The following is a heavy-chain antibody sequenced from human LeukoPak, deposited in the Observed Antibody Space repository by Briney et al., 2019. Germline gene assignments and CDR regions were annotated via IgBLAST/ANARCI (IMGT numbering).Heavy chain of an antibody. J-gene: IGHJ6*02. CDR2: ISGSGGST. Sequence: GGSLRLSCAASGFTFSSYAMSWVRQAPGKGLEWVSAISGSGGSTYYADSVKGRLTISRDNSKNTLYLQMNSLRAEDTAVYYCAKDSAEVIAAAGTSLYYYGMDVWGQGTTVTVSS. CDR3: AKDSAEVIAAAGTSLYYYGMDV. D-gene: IGHD6-13*01. V-gene: IGHV3-23*01. CDR1: GFTFSSYA.